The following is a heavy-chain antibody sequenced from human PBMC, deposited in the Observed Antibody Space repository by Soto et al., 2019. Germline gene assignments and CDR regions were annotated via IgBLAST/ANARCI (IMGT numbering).Heavy chain of an antibody. CDR2: LYYGGGN. CDR3: AREPLK. Sequence: SETLSLTFTVSGGSISDYYWSWIRKPPGKGLEWIGYLYYGGGNNKSPYLKSRVTISADTYKNQLSLKMSSVTAADTDVYYCAREPLKWGQGTLVTVSS. V-gene: IGHV4-59*12. CDR1: GGSISDYY. J-gene: IGHJ4*02.